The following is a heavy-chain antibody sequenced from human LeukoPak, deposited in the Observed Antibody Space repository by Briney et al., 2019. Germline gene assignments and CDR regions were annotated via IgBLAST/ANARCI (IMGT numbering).Heavy chain of an antibody. V-gene: IGHV4-4*02. Sequence: PSGTLSLTCAVSGGSISSSNWWSWVRQPPGKGLEWIGEIYHSGSTNYNPSLKSRVTISVDKSKNQFSLKLSSVTAADTAVYYCARHLGSLIVGAFWGNFDYWGQGTLVTVSS. CDR2: IYHSGST. J-gene: IGHJ4*02. D-gene: IGHD1-26*01. CDR1: GGSISSSNW. CDR3: ARHLGSLIVGAFWGNFDY.